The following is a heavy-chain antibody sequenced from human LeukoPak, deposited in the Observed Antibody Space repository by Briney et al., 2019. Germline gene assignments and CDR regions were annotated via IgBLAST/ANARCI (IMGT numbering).Heavy chain of an antibody. J-gene: IGHJ4*02. D-gene: IGHD3-22*01. CDR3: AARRGYYYDSSPFDY. CDR1: GGSISSYY. V-gene: IGHV4-59*08. Sequence: SETLSLTCTVSGGSISSYYWSWIRQPPGKGLEWIGYIYYSGSTNYNPSLKSRVTISVDTSKNQFSLRLSSVTAADTAVYYCAARRGYYYDSSPFDYWGQGTLVTVSS. CDR2: IYYSGST.